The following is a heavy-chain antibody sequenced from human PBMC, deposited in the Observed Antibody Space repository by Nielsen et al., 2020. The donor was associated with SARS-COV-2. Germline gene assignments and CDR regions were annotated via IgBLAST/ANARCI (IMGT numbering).Heavy chain of an antibody. CDR2: LWFEGHYN. CDR3: ARDPWSSSSNYYYYMGV. Sequence: GESLKISCAASGFTFSSYGMHWVRQAPGKGLDWVAYLWFEGHYNYYGDSVKGRFTISRDNSKNTVYLQMNSLRAEDTAVYYCARDPWSSSSNYYYYMGVWGKGTTVTVSS. J-gene: IGHJ6*03. V-gene: IGHV3-33*01. D-gene: IGHD6-6*01. CDR1: GFTFSSYG.